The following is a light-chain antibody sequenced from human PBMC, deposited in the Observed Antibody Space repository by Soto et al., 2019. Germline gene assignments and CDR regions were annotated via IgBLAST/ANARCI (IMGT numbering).Light chain of an antibody. Sequence: DIQMTQSPATLSASVGDRVTITCRASQSLSGWLAWYQQKPGKAPKLQIYDASSLESGVPSRFSGSGSGTEFALTISSLQPDDFATYYCQQYNSYPWTFGQGTKVEIK. CDR2: DAS. CDR1: QSLSGW. J-gene: IGKJ1*01. V-gene: IGKV1-5*01. CDR3: QQYNSYPWT.